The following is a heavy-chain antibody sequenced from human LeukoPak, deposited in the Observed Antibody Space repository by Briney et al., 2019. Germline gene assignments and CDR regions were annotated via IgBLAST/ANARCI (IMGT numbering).Heavy chain of an antibody. D-gene: IGHD6-13*01. CDR3: ASRHGSWYYFDY. V-gene: IGHV3-30*04. CDR2: ISYDGSNK. Sequence: GGSLRLSCAASGFTFSSYAMHRVRQAPGKGLEWVAVISYDGSNKYYADSVKGRFTISRDNSKNTLYLQMNSLRAEDTAVYYCASRHGSWYYFDYWGQGTLVTVSS. CDR1: GFTFSSYA. J-gene: IGHJ4*02.